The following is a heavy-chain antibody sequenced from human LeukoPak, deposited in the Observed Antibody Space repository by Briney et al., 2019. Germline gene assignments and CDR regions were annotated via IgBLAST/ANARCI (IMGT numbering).Heavy chain of an antibody. CDR3: ARVSGYDSDFDY. V-gene: IGHV4-34*01. J-gene: IGHJ4*02. CDR1: GGSFSGYY. CDR2: INHSGST. Sequence: PSETLSLTCAVYGGSFSGYYWSWIRQPPGKGLEWIGEINHSGSTNYNPSLKSRVTKSVDTSKNQFSLKLSSVTAADTAVYYCARVSGYDSDFDYWGQGTLVTVSS. D-gene: IGHD5-12*01.